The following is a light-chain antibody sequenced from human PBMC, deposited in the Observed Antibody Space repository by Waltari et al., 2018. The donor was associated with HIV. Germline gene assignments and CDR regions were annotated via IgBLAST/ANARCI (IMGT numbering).Light chain of an antibody. J-gene: IGLJ2*01. CDR2: RNN. CDR1: CPNIGRNS. Sequence: QSVLTQPPSASRTPAQTVTISCAGSCPNIGRNSAPWYQQLPGTTPKLLIYRNNQRPSGVPDRFSGSKSGTSASLAISGLRSEHEADYYCAAWDDSLRGVVFGGGTKLTVL. V-gene: IGLV1-47*01. CDR3: AAWDDSLRGVV.